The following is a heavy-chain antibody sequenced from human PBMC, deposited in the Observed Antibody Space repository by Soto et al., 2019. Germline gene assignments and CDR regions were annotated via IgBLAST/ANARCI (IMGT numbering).Heavy chain of an antibody. CDR2: IWYDGSNK. CDR3: ARVFDSSGYYLSWGMDV. V-gene: IGHV3-33*01. D-gene: IGHD3-22*01. Sequence: GGSLRLSCAASGFTFSSYGMHWVRQAPGKGLEWVAVIWYDGSNKYYADSVKGRFTISRDNSKNTLYLQMNSLRAEDTAVYYCARVFDSSGYYLSWGMDVWGQGTTVTVSS. CDR1: GFTFSSYG. J-gene: IGHJ6*02.